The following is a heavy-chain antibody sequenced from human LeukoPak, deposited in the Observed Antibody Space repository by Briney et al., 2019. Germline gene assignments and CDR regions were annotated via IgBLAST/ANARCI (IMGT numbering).Heavy chain of an antibody. J-gene: IGHJ2*01. Sequence: PGGSLRLSCAASGFTFDDYAMHWVRQAPGKGLEWVSGISWNSGSIGYADSVKGRFTISRDNAKNSLYLQMNSLRAEDTALYYCAKDNTGTTLLLWAKNWYFDLWGRGTLVTVSS. V-gene: IGHV3-9*01. D-gene: IGHD1-7*01. CDR1: GFTFDDYA. CDR2: ISWNSGSI. CDR3: AKDNTGTTLLLWAKNWYFDL.